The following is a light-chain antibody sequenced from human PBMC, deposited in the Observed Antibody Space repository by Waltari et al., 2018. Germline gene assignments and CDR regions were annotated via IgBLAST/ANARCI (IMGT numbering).Light chain of an antibody. CDR1: QGISTY. V-gene: IGKV1-17*01. J-gene: IGKJ4*01. CDR3: QQHKSHPLT. CDR2: GAS. Sequence: DIQMTQSPSSLSASVGDTVTISCRASQGISTYLAWYQQKPGKAPERLIYGASTLQRGVPSRFTGSGSGTDFTLTIISLQPEDFATYYCQQHKSHPLTFGGGTKVGIK.